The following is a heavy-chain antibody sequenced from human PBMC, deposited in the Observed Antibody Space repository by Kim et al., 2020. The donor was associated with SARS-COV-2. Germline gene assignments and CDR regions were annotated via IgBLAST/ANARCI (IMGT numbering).Heavy chain of an antibody. CDR2: IWYDGSNK. CDR3: SKGTPYVGTSVYDLVYY. D-gene: IGHD5-12*01. J-gene: IGHJ6*01. Sequence: GGSLRLSCAASGFTFSSYGMHWVRQAPGKGLEWVAVIWYDGSNKYYADSVKGRFTISRYNSKNTLYLQMNSLSAEDTSVYYCSKGTPYVGTSVYDLVYY. CDR1: GFTFSSYG. V-gene: IGHV3-33*06.